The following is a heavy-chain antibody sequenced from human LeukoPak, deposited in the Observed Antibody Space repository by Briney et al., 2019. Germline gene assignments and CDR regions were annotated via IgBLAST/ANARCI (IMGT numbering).Heavy chain of an antibody. J-gene: IGHJ6*03. CDR3: ARGPAARSYYYYMDV. V-gene: IGHV1-8*02. CDR2: MNPNSGNT. CDR1: GYTFTSYD. D-gene: IGHD2-15*01. Sequence: GASVTVSCKASGYTFTSYDINWVRQATGQGLEWMGWMNPNSGNTGYAQKFQGRVTMTRNTSISTAYMELSSLRSEDTAVYYCARGPAARSYYYYMDVWGKGTTVTVSS.